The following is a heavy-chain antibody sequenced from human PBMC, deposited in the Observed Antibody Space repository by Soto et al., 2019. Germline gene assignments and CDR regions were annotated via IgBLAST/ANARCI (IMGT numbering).Heavy chain of an antibody. CDR1: GFTFTTYT. J-gene: IGHJ4*02. Sequence: GGSLRLSCAASGFTFTTYTMNWVRQAPGKGLEWVSSVSSSSSYIYYADSMKGRFTISRDNAKNSLYLQMNSLRAEDTAVYYCARDKYGDYGFDYWGQGT. CDR2: VSSSSSYI. V-gene: IGHV3-21*01. CDR3: ARDKYGDYGFDY. D-gene: IGHD4-17*01.